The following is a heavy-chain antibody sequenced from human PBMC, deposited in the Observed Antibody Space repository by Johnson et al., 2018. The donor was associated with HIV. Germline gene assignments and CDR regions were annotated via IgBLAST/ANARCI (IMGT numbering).Heavy chain of an antibody. D-gene: IGHD5-24*01. CDR3: ARACRDGYTCDVFDI. CDR1: GMTVSSYY. CDR2: IFSGGDT. Sequence: VQLVESGGGVVQPGGSLRLSCAASGMTVSSYYMSWVRQAPGKGLEWVSVIFSGGDTYYGDSVRGRFSISRDNSKNTLYLQMKSLRADDTTVYYCARACRDGYTCDVFDIWGQGTMVTVSS. V-gene: IGHV3-66*01. J-gene: IGHJ3*02.